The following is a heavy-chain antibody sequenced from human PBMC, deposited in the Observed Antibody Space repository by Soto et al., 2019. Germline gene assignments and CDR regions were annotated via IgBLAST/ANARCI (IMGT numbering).Heavy chain of an antibody. J-gene: IGHJ6*02. V-gene: IGHV2-26*01. CDR1: GFSLSNVRMG. CDR2: IFSDDDK. Sequence: QVTLKESGPVLVKPTETLTLTCTVSGFSLSNVRMGVSWIRQPPGKALEWLAHIFSDDDKSYNSSLKTSLTFTNDTSKSQQVITLTNTAPVDTGTYYCARQIVMVIETYYYAVDVWGQGTTVTVSS. CDR3: ARQIVMVIETYYYAVDV. D-gene: IGHD2-21*01.